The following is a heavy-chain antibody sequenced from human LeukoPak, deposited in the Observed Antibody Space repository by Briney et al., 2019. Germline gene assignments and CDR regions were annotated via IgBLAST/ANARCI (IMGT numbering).Heavy chain of an antibody. CDR2: VHRSGIM. V-gene: IGHV4-38-2*01. CDR1: GYSVTSADH. J-gene: IGHJ4*02. Sequence: SETLSLTCAVSGYSVTSADHWGWIRQPPGEGLEWVASVHRSGIMYSSPSLKTRVTISLDTSKNHVSLRLGSVTAADTAIYYCARYGATSYHDFWGQGTLVTVSS. D-gene: IGHD3-10*01. CDR3: ARYGATSYHDF.